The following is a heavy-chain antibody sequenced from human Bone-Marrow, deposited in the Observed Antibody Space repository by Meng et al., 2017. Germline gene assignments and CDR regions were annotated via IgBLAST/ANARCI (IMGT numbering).Heavy chain of an antibody. CDR2: IYHSGST. J-gene: IGHJ4*02. D-gene: IGHD5-18*01. CDR3: ARDLVRTAMVGVFDY. Sequence: VQQHESGPVLVKTSGTLSLLSAFSCGSISSSKWWSWVRQPPGKGLEWIGEIYHSGSTNYNPSLKSRVTISVDKSKNQFSLKLSSVTAADTAVYYCARDLVRTAMVGVFDYWGQGTLVTVSS. CDR1: CGSISSSKW. V-gene: IGHV4-4*02.